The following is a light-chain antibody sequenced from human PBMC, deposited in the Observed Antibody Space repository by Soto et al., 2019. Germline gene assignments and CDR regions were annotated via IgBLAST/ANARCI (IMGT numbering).Light chain of an antibody. CDR3: SSYTSTSTLDV. CDR2: EVT. J-gene: IGLJ1*01. CDR1: SSDVGGYNY. V-gene: IGLV2-14*01. Sequence: QSALTQPASVSGSPGQSITISCTGTSSDVGGYNYVSWYQQHPGKVPKLMIYEVTNRPSGLSNRFSGSKSGNTASLTISGLQAEDEADYFCSSYTSTSTLDVFGTGTKLTVL.